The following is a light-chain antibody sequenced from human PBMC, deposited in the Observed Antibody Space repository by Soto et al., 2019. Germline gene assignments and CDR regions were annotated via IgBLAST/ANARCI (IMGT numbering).Light chain of an antibody. J-gene: IGKJ2*01. CDR3: QQYNSYSYT. CDR2: DAS. V-gene: IGKV1-5*01. Sequence: DIQMTQSPSTLSASVGDRVTITCRASQSISSWLAWYQQKPGKAPKLLIYDASSLASGVPSRFSGSGSGTEFTLPISSLQPDDFATYFCQQYNSYSYTFGQGTKLEIK. CDR1: QSISSW.